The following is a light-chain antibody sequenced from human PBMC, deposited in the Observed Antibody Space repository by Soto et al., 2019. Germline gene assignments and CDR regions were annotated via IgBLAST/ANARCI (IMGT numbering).Light chain of an antibody. CDR3: MQGTHWPPT. V-gene: IGKV2-30*01. Sequence: DVVMTQSPLSLPVTLGQPASISCRSSRSLVYSDGNAYLNWFHQRPGQSPRRLIYKASNRYSGVPDRFSGSGSGTDFTLHINRVEAEDVGVYYCMQGTHWPPTFGRGTRVEIE. CDR1: RSLVYSDGNAY. J-gene: IGKJ1*01. CDR2: KAS.